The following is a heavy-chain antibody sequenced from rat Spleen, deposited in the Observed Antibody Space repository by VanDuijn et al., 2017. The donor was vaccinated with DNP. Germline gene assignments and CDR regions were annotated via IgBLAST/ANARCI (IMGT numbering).Heavy chain of an antibody. J-gene: IGHJ2*01. CDR2: IVTSGGNT. CDR3: TRGYYGSYGLSGYGYFEY. D-gene: IGHD1-3*01. V-gene: IGHV5-25*01. CDR1: GFTFSNYD. Sequence: EVQLVESGGGLVQPGRSLKPSCAASGFTFSNYDMAWVRQAPTKGLEWVAAIVTSGGNTYYRDSVKGRFTVSRDDAKSTLYLKMDSLRSEDTSTDCCTRGYYGSYGLSGYGYFEYWGQGVMVTVSS.